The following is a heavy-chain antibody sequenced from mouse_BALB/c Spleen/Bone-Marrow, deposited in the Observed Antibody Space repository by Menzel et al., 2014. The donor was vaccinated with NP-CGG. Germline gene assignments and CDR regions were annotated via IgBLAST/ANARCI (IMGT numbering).Heavy chain of an antibody. CDR3: ATLTGTFDY. CDR1: GFNFKDTY. Sequence: VQLQQSGAELVKPGASVKLSCTASGFNFKDTYMHWVKQRPEQGLEWIGRIDPASDYTQFDSKFQGKATITADTSSNTAYLQLSSLTSEDTAVYYCATLTGTFDYWGQGTTLTVSS. V-gene: IGHV14-3*02. D-gene: IGHD4-1*01. J-gene: IGHJ2*01. CDR2: IDPASDYT.